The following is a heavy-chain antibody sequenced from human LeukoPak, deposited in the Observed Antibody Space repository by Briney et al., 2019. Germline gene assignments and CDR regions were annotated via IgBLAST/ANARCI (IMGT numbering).Heavy chain of an antibody. Sequence: GGSLRLFCAASGFNFGAYAMNWVRQAPGKGLEWVSVIHHSGGATYYADSVKGRFTISRDNSKNTLYLQMYGLRVEDTAVYYCVKGGGGFNPFDSWGQGTLVTVSS. V-gene: IGHV3-23*01. CDR2: IHHSGGAT. J-gene: IGHJ4*02. CDR1: GFNFGAYA. CDR3: VKGGGGFNPFDS. D-gene: IGHD2-15*01.